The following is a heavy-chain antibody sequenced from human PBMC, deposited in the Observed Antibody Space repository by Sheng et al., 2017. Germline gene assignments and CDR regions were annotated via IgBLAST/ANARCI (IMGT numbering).Heavy chain of an antibody. CDR3: AKEAPDYSYMDV. Sequence: EVQLLESGGGLVQPGGSLRLSCAASGFTFSSYAMNWVRQAPGKGLEWVSAISARRGTTYYGGSVKGRFTISRDNSKNTLYLQMNSLRAEDTAVYYCAKEAPDYSYMDVWGQRDHGHRLL. J-gene: IGHJ6*03. V-gene: IGHV3-23*01. CDR2: ISARRGTT. CDR1: GFTFSSYA.